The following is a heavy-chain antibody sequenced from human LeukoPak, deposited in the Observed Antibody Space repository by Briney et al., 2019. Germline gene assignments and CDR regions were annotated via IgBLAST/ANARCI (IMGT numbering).Heavy chain of an antibody. J-gene: IGHJ4*02. V-gene: IGHV4-39*01. CDR3: ARASSKGKFQWLADY. CDR2: IYYSGST. Sequence: SETLSLTCTVSGGSISTSNYYWGWIRQPPGKGLEWIGSIYYSGSTYYNPSLKSRVTISVDTSKNQFSLKLSSVTAADTAVYYCARASSKGKFQWLADYWGQGTLVTVSS. D-gene: IGHD6-19*01. CDR1: GGSISTSNYY.